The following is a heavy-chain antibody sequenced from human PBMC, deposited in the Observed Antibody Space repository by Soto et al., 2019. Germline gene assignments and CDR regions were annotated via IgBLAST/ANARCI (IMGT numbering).Heavy chain of an antibody. V-gene: IGHV1-18*01. J-gene: IGHJ6*02. Sequence: ASVKVSCTASCYTFTSYGISRVRQAPGQGLEWMGWISAYNGNTNYAQKLQGRVTMTTDTSTSTAYMELRSLRSDDTAVYYCARDRYYDFWSGYYGYYYYYGMDVWGQGTTVTVSS. D-gene: IGHD3-3*01. CDR1: CYTFTSYG. CDR2: ISAYNGNT. CDR3: ARDRYYDFWSGYYGYYYYYGMDV.